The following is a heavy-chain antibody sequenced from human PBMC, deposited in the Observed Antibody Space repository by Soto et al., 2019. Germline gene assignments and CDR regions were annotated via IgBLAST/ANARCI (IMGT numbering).Heavy chain of an antibody. D-gene: IGHD6-19*01. V-gene: IGHV3-30*18. CDR3: AKGGRQWLVTSDFNY. CDR2: VSHDGRNT. CDR1: GFTFSDYA. J-gene: IGHJ4*02. Sequence: VQLVESGGGVVQPGRSLRLSCAASGFTFSDYAMHGVLQAPGKGLEWVAVVSHDGRNTHYADSVKGRFTISRDSSKNTVSLEMTSLRAEDTAVYSCAKGGRQWLVTSDFNYWGQGALVTVSS.